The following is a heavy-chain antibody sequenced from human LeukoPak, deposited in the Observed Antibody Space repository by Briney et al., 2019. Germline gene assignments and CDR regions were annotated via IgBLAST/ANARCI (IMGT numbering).Heavy chain of an antibody. V-gene: IGHV3-23*01. D-gene: IGHD3-10*01. CDR2: ISGSGGTT. J-gene: IGHJ4*02. Sequence: GGSLRLSCAASGFTFSSYWMSWVRQAPGKGLEWVSGISGSGGTTNHADSVKGQFTISRENSKNRLYLKMNSLRAEDTAVYYCAKGGHLWFGESKFDYWGQGTLVTVSS. CDR1: GFTFSSYW. CDR3: AKGGHLWFGESKFDY.